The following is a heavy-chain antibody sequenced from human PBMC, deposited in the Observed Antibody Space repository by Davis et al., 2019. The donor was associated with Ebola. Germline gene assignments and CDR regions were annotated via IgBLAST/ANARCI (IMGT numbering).Heavy chain of an antibody. CDR1: GFTFSGSA. Sequence: GESLKISCAASGFTFSGSAMHWVRQAPGKGLEWVAVISYDGSNKYYADSVKGRFTISRDNSKNTLYLQMNSLRAEDTAVYYCAGDGSITMVQEGPFDYWGQGTLVTVSS. CDR2: ISYDGSNK. CDR3: AGDGSITMVQEGPFDY. V-gene: IGHV3-30-3*01. D-gene: IGHD3-10*01. J-gene: IGHJ4*02.